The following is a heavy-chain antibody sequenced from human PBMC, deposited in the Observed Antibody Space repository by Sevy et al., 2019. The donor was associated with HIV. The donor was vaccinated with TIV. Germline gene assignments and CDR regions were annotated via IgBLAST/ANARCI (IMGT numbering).Heavy chain of an antibody. J-gene: IGHJ1*01. V-gene: IGHV3-21*01. D-gene: IGHD1-7*01. CDR3: ARGENWNYAEY. Sequence: GGSLRLSCAASGFTFNSYSINWVRQAPGKGLEWVSYIRGLSNYIYYGDSLKGRFTISRDNAKESEYLQMNSLRVEDTAVYYCARGENWNYAEYWGQGILVTVSS. CDR1: GFTFNSYS. CDR2: IRGLSNYI.